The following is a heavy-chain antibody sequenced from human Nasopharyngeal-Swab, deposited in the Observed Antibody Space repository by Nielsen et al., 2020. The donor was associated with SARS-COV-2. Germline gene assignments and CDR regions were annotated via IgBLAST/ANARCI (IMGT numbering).Heavy chain of an antibody. J-gene: IGHJ4*02. D-gene: IGHD6-6*01. V-gene: IGHV3-43*02. CDR2: INGDGGRT. Sequence: GSLRLSCAASGFMFDDYAMHWVRQAPGKGLEWVSIINGDGGRTYYADSVKGRFTVSRDNSKNSLYLQMDSLRTDDTAFYYCAKDIQGGEYSSSSMDYWGQGTLVTVSS. CDR1: GFMFDDYA. CDR3: AKDIQGGEYSSSSMDY.